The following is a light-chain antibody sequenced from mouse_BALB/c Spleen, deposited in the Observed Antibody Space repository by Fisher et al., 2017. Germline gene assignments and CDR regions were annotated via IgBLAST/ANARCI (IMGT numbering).Light chain of an antibody. Sequence: IVMTQSPAIMSASPGEKVTISCSASSSVSYMYWYQQKPGSSPKPWIYRTSNLASGVPARFSGSGSGTSYSLTISSMEAEDAATYYCQQMSSYPPTFGAGTKLELK. V-gene: IGKV4-61*01. J-gene: IGKJ5*01. CDR2: RTS. CDR1: SSVSY. CDR3: QQMSSYPPT.